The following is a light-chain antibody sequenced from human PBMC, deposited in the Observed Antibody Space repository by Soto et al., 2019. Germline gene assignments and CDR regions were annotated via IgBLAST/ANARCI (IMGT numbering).Light chain of an antibody. V-gene: IGKV3-15*01. CDR3: QQYNNWPPDRT. CDR1: QSMDSN. CDR2: GAS. Sequence: EIVMTQSPATLSVSPGESATLSCRASQSMDSNLAWYLQKPGQAPRLLIYGASTRATGIPARFSGSGSGTEFTLTISSLQSEDFAVYYCQQYNNWPPDRTFGQGTKVDIK. J-gene: IGKJ1*01.